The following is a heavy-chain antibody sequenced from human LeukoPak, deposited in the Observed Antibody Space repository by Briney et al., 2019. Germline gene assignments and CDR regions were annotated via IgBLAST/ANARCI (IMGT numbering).Heavy chain of an antibody. Sequence: SGRSLRLSCAASGFTLSSYWMSWVRQAPGKGLEWVANIKQDGSEINYVDSVKGRFTISRDNAKNSMLLQMNSLRAEDTAVYYCARADYGGNLFFDYWGQGALVTVSS. D-gene: IGHD4-23*01. CDR3: ARADYGGNLFFDY. V-gene: IGHV3-7*04. CDR1: GFTLSSYW. J-gene: IGHJ4*02. CDR2: IKQDGSEI.